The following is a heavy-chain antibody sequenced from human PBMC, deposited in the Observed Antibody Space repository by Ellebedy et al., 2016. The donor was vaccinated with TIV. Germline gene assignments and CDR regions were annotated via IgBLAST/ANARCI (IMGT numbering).Heavy chain of an antibody. CDR1: GFIFSSYA. Sequence: PGGSLRLSCSASGFIFSSYAMNWARQAPGKGLEYVSAISSTGGSTYYADSVKGRFTISRDNSKNTLYLQMSSLRPEDTAVYYCAVVAGNCWGQGTLVTVSS. D-gene: IGHD6-19*01. CDR2: ISSTGGST. V-gene: IGHV3-64D*09. J-gene: IGHJ4*02. CDR3: AVVAGNC.